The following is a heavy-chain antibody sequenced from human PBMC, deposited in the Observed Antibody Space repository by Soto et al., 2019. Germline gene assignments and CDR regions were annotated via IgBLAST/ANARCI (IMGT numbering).Heavy chain of an antibody. CDR1: GGSISSYY. V-gene: IGHV4-59*06. D-gene: IGHD3-10*01. Sequence: SEPLSLTCTVSGGSISSYYWSWIRQHPGKGLEWIGYIYYSGSTYYNPSLKSRVTISVDTSKNQFSLKLSSVTAADTAVYYCARDKYYYGSGSYLDSYYYYGMDVWGQGTTVPVSS. J-gene: IGHJ6*02. CDR3: ARDKYYYGSGSYLDSYYYYGMDV. CDR2: IYYSGST.